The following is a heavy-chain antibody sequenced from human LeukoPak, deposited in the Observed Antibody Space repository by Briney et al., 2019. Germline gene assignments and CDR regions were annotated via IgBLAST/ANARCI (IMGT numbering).Heavy chain of an antibody. CDR3: ARVRGGYHFDY. V-gene: IGHV3-53*01. CDR1: GFTVSSNY. D-gene: IGHD5-12*01. J-gene: IGHJ4*02. CDR2: IYSGGST. Sequence: GGSLRLSCAASGFTVSSNYMSWVRQAPGKGLEWVSVIYSGGSTYYADSVKGRFTISRDNSKNTLYLQMNSLRAEDTAVYYCARVRGGYHFDYWGQGTLVTVSS.